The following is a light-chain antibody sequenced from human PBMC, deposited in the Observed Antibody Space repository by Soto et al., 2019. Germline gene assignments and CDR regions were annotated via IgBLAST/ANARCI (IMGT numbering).Light chain of an antibody. J-gene: IGKJ2*01. CDR2: DAS. V-gene: IGKV1-13*02. Sequence: AIQLTQSPSSLSASVGDRVTITCRASQGISSALAWYQQKPGKAPKLLIYDASSLESGVPSRFSGSGSGKDFTLTISSLQPEDFATYYCQQFNSYLMYTFGQGTKLEIK. CDR1: QGISSA. CDR3: QQFNSYLMYT.